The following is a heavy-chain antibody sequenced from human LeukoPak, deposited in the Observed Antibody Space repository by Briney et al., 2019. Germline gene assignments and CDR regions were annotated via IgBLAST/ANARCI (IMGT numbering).Heavy chain of an antibody. J-gene: IGHJ4*02. CDR1: GFTFSSYE. CDR3: ARDNWGFDY. V-gene: IGHV3-48*03. D-gene: IGHD7-27*01. CDR2: ISSSGSST. Sequence: GGSLRLSCAASGFTFSSYEMNWVRQAPGKGLEWVSYISSSGSSTHYADSVKGRFTISRDNAKNSLYLQMNSLRAEDTAVYYCARDNWGFDYWGQGTLVTVSS.